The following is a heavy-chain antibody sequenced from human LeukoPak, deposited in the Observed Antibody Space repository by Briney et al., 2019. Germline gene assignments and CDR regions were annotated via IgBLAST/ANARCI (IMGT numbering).Heavy chain of an antibody. V-gene: IGHV1-69*04. CDR2: IIPILGIA. CDR3: ARDPQPESYGSGSSGAPYGMDV. CDR1: GGTFSSYA. D-gene: IGHD3-10*01. J-gene: IGHJ6*02. Sequence: ASVKVSCKASGGTFSSYAISWVRQAPGQGLEWMGRIIPILGIANYAQKFQGRVTITADKSTSTAYMELSSLRSEDTAVYYCARDPQPESYGSGSSGAPYGMDVWGQGTTVTVSS.